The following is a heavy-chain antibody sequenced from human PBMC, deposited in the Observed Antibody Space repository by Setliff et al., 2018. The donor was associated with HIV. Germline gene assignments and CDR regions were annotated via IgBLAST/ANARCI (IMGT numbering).Heavy chain of an antibody. D-gene: IGHD2-15*01. V-gene: IGHV4-34*01. CDR3: ARVHAKPKRTLAPVVRGSRIDP. CDR2: INHSGST. CDR1: GGSFSGYY. Sequence: LSLTCAVYGGSFSGYYWSWIRQPPGKGLEWIGEINHSGSTNYNPSLKSRVTISVDTSKNQFSLKLSSVTAADTAVYYCARVHAKPKRTLAPVVRGSRIDPWGQGTLVTVSS. J-gene: IGHJ5*02.